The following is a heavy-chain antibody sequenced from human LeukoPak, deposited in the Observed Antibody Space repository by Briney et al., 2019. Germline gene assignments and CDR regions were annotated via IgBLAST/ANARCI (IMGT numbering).Heavy chain of an antibody. CDR3: AKVGPVSSYGFGFFNY. J-gene: IGHJ4*02. D-gene: IGHD5-18*01. CDR2: ISYNSGSI. Sequence: SLRLSCAASGFTFDDYAMHWVRQAPGKGLEWVSGISYNSGSINYAESVKGRFTISRDNAKNSLYPQMNSLTVEDTALYYCAKVGPVSSYGFGFFNYWGRGTLVTVSS. V-gene: IGHV3-9*01. CDR1: GFTFDDYA.